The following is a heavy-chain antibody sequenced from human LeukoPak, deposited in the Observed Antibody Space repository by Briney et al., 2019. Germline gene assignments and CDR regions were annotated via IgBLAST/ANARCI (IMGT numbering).Heavy chain of an antibody. V-gene: IGHV7-4-1*02. J-gene: IGHJ5*02. CDR3: AAFRGTSGWYVNNWSDP. D-gene: IGHD6-19*01. Sequence: ASVKVSCKASGYTFTSYAMNWVRQAPGQGLEWMGWINTNTGNPTYAQGFTGRFVFSLDTSVSTAYLQISSLKAEDTAVYYCAAFRGTSGWYVNNWSDPWGQGTLVTVSS. CDR2: INTNTGNP. CDR1: GYTFTSYA.